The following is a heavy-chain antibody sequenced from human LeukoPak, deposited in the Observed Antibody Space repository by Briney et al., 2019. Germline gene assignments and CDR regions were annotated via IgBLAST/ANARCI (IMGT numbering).Heavy chain of an antibody. CDR2: IGTAGDT. CDR3: ARGSPPFQH. Sequence: GGSLRLSCAASGFTFSNYDMHWVRQATGQGLEWVSGIGTAGDTYYAGSVKGRLTISRENAKNSLYLQMKSLRAGDTAVYYCARGSPPFQHWGQGTLVTVSS. J-gene: IGHJ1*01. CDR1: GFTFSNYD. D-gene: IGHD3-10*01. V-gene: IGHV3-13*01.